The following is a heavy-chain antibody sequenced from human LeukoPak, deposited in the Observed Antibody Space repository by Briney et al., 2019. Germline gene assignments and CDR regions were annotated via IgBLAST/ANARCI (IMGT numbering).Heavy chain of an antibody. CDR1: GDGVSSNSVT. D-gene: IGHD2-2*01. V-gene: IGHV6-1*01. CDR3: ARRLTQYDCFDP. Sequence: SQTLSLTCAISGDGVSSNSVTWNWIRQSPSRGLEWLGRTYYRSTWYNDYAVSVRGRITVNPDTSKNQFSLHLNSVTPEDTAVYYCARRLTQYDCFDPWGQGILVTVSS. CDR2: TYYRSTWYN. J-gene: IGHJ5*02.